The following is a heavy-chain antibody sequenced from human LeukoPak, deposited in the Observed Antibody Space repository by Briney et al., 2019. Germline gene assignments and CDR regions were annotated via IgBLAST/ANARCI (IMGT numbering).Heavy chain of an antibody. CDR3: ARGSQIQLSFDY. V-gene: IGHV4-61*02. CDR1: GGSISSGSYY. Sequence: SETLSLTCTVSGGSISSGSYYWSWIRQPAGKGLEWIGRIYTSGSTNYNPSLKSRVTISVDTSKNQFSLKLSSVTAADTAVYYCARGSQIQLSFDYWGQGTLVTVSS. D-gene: IGHD5-18*01. CDR2: IYTSGST. J-gene: IGHJ4*02.